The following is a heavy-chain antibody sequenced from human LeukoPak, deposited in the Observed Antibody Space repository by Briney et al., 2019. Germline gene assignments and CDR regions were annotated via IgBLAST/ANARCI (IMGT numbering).Heavy chain of an antibody. CDR3: ARVDDFIWGSYRSYY. Sequence: GGSLRLSCAASGFTFSSYWMHWVRQAPGKGLVWVSRINSDGSSTIYADSVKGRFTISRDNAKNTLYLQMNRLRAEDAAGYYFARVDDFIWGSYRSYYWGQGTLVTVSS. CDR2: INSDGSST. D-gene: IGHD3-16*02. J-gene: IGHJ4*02. CDR1: GFTFSSYW. V-gene: IGHV3-74*01.